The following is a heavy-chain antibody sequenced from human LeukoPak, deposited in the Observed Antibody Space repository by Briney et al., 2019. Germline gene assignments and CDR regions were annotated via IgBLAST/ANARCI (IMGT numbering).Heavy chain of an antibody. CDR2: ISAYNGNT. J-gene: IGHJ4*02. Sequence: ASVKVSCKASGYTFTSYGISWVRQAPGQGLEWMGWISAYNGNTNYAQKLQGRVTMTTDTSTSTAYMELSSLRSEDTAVYYCARDFDYGDSSYFDYWGQGTLVTVSS. CDR1: GYTFTSYG. V-gene: IGHV1-18*01. CDR3: ARDFDYGDSSYFDY. D-gene: IGHD4-17*01.